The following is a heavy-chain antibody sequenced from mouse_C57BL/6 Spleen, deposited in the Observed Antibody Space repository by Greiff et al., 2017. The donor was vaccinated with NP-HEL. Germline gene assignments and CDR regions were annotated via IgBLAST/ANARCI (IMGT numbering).Heavy chain of an antibody. CDR2: INPSNGGT. J-gene: IGHJ1*03. CDR3: ARGGLPYWYFDV. V-gene: IGHV1-53*01. Sequence: QVQLQQPGTELVPPGASVKLSCKASGYTFTSYWMHWVKQRPGQGLEWIGNINPSNGGTNYNEKFKSKATLTVDKSSSTAYMQLSSLTSEDSAVYYCARGGLPYWYFDVWGTGTTVTVSS. D-gene: IGHD2-2*01. CDR1: GYTFTSYW.